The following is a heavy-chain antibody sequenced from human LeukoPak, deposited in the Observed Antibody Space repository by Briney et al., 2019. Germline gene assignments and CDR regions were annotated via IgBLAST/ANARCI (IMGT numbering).Heavy chain of an antibody. V-gene: IGHV5-51*01. D-gene: IGHD6-6*01. CDR3: ETHQANYSSSSGYYYYYMDV. J-gene: IGHJ6*03. CDR1: GYSFTSYW. Sequence: GQSLKISCKGSGYSFTSYWIGWVRQTPGKGLEWMGISYPGDSDTNYSPSFQGQVTISADKSISTAYLQWSSLKPSDTAMYYCETHQANYSSSSGYYYYYMDVWGKGTTVTVSS. CDR2: SYPGDSDT.